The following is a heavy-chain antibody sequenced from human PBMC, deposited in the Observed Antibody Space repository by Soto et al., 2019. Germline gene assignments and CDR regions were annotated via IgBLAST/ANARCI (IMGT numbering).Heavy chain of an antibody. J-gene: IGHJ6*02. CDR3: ARQNWDYYSGMDV. V-gene: IGHV4-39*01. D-gene: IGHD7-27*01. CDR1: GGSISSSSYY. Sequence: SETLSLTCTVSGGSISSSSYYWGWIRQPPGKGLEWIGSIYYSGSTYYNPSLKSRVTISVDTSKNQFSLKLSSVTAADTAVYYCARQNWDYYSGMDVWGQGTTVTVSS. CDR2: IYYSGST.